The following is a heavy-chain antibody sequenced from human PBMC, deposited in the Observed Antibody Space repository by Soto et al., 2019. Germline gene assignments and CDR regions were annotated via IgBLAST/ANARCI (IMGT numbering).Heavy chain of an antibody. CDR2: IYDSWNT. CDR1: GGSISSGGYS. D-gene: IGHD6-19*01. Sequence: QLQLQESGSGLVKPSQTLSLTCAVSGGSISSGGYSWNWIRQPPGKGLEWIGYIYDSWNTNFNPSLRSRFSIPADRSKNHLSMNLTSVTAADTAVYYCARGYASGLPGYWGQGILVTVSS. CDR3: ARGYASGLPGY. V-gene: IGHV4-30-2*01. J-gene: IGHJ1*01.